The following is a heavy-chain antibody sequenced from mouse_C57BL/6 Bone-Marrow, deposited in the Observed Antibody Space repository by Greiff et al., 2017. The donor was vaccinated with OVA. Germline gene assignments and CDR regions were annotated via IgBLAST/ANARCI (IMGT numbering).Heavy chain of an antibody. Sequence: EVHLVETGGGLVQPGGSRGLSGEGSGFTFSGFWMSGVRQTPGKPLGGIGDINSDGSAINYAPSIKDRFTIFRDNDKSTLYLQMSNVRSEDTATYFCMRYGNYWYFDVWGTGTTVTVSS. CDR3: MRYGNYWYFDV. CDR1: GFTFSGFW. CDR2: INSDGSAI. D-gene: IGHD2-1*01. J-gene: IGHJ1*03. V-gene: IGHV11-2*01.